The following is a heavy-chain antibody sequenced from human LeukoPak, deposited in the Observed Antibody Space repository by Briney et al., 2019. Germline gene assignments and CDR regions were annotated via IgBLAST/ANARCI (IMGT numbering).Heavy chain of an antibody. V-gene: IGHV3-30*04. CDR3: ARDQYYDILTGYIDY. D-gene: IGHD3-9*01. Sequence: PGGSLRLSCAASGFTFSSYAMHWVRQAPGKGLEWVAVISYDGSNKYYADSVKGRFTISRDSSKNTLYLQMNSLRAEDTAVYYCARDQYYDILTGYIDYWGQGTLVTVSS. CDR1: GFTFSSYA. J-gene: IGHJ4*02. CDR2: ISYDGSNK.